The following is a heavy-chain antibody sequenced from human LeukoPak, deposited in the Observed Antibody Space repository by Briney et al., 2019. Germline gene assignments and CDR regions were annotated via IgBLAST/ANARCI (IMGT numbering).Heavy chain of an antibody. V-gene: IGHV2-5*02. J-gene: IGHJ5*02. Sequence: SGPTLVKPTDTLTLTCTFSGFSLHTRGVGVGWIRQAPGKALEWLALISRDDDKRYSPSLKSRLTITRDTSKNQVALTLANLDPVDTATYYCAHTGSAHGDDWFDPWGQGTLVTVSS. CDR1: GFSLHTRGVG. CDR3: AHTGSAHGDDWFDP. CDR2: ISRDDDK. D-gene: IGHD7-27*01.